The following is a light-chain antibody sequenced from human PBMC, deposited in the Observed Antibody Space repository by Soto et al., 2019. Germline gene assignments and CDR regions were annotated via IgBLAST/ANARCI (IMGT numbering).Light chain of an antibody. J-gene: IGLJ3*02. CDR3: AAWDDGLNGWV. Sequence: QLVLTQPPSASGTPGQRVSISCSGNSSNIGGNTVNWYQQLPGTAPKLLIYTNNQRPSGVPDRFSGSKSGTSASLAISGLQSEDEADYYCAAWDDGLNGWVFGGGTKLTVL. CDR1: SSNIGGNT. V-gene: IGLV1-44*01. CDR2: TNN.